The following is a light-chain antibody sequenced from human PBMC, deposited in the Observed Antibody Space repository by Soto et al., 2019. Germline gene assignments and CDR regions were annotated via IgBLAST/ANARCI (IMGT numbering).Light chain of an antibody. CDR2: KAS. V-gene: IGKV1-5*03. J-gene: IGKJ1*01. CDR1: QSISSW. CDR3: QQYNDNWT. Sequence: DIQMTQSPSTLSASVGDRVTITCRASQSISSWLAWYQQKPGKAPKLLIYKASTLQSGVPSRFSGSGSGTEFTLDISSLQHDDSATYYCQQYNDNWTFGQGTKVEIK.